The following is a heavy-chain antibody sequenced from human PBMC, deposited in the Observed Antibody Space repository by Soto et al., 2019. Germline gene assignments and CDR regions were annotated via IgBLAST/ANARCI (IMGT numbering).Heavy chain of an antibody. J-gene: IGHJ4*02. CDR2: VSYRGST. D-gene: IGHD1-26*01. V-gene: IGHV4-59*01. Sequence: QVQLQESGPGLVKPSETLSLTCTVSGDSITGYFSNWFRQPPGKGLEWIGHVSYRGSTHYNPSLRSRATISVDASKNQFAPKLRSVTAADTAVYYCVIGDAEVWEVKYWGQGLLVTVSS. CDR3: VIGDAEVWEVKY. CDR1: GDSITGYF.